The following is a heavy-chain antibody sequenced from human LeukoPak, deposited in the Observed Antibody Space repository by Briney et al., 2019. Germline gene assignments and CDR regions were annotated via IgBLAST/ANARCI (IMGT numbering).Heavy chain of an antibody. J-gene: IGHJ6*03. CDR1: GFTFSSDW. CDR3: ARVLGYYYYMDV. CDR2: IKQDGSDK. V-gene: IGHV3-7*01. D-gene: IGHD2-15*01. Sequence: PGGSLRLSCAASGFTFSSDWMSWVRQAPGKGQEWVANIKQDGSDKYYVDSVKGRFIISRDNAKNLLYLQMNSLRAEDTAVYHCARVLGYYYYMDVWGKGTTVTVSS.